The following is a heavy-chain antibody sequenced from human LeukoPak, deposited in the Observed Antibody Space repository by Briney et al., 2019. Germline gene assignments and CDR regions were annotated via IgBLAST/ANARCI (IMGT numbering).Heavy chain of an antibody. CDR1: GFTFSSSA. V-gene: IGHV3-23*01. J-gene: IGHJ4*02. D-gene: IGHD5-24*01. Sequence: GGSLSLSCAASGFTFSSSAMSWVRQAPGKGLEWGSSISGSGRGGSTYYADSVKGRFTISRDNSKNTPYLQMNSLRAEDTAVYYCAKSGYNHFDYWGQGTLVTVSS. CDR2: ISGSGRGGST. CDR3: AKSGYNHFDY.